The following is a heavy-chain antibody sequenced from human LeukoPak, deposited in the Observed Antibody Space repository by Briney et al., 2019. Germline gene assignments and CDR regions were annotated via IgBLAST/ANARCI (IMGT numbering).Heavy chain of an antibody. D-gene: IGHD3-16*02. CDR3: ARSMITFGGVIVQGGYFDY. J-gene: IGHJ4*02. CDR1: GGSFSGYY. Sequence: SETLSLTCAVYGGSFSGYYWSWIRQPPGKGLEWIGEINHSGSTNYNPSLKSRVTISVDTSKNQFSLKLSSVTAADTAVYYCARSMITFGGVIVQGGYFDYWGQGTLVTVSS. CDR2: INHSGST. V-gene: IGHV4-34*01.